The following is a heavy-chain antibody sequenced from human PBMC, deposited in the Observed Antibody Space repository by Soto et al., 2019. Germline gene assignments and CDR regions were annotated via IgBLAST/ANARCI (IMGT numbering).Heavy chain of an antibody. CDR1: GYTFTSYG. CDR3: ACPGYSSGWFHTEAEYFQH. J-gene: IGHJ1*01. V-gene: IGHV1-18*01. CDR2: ISAYNGNT. Sequence: ASVKVSCKASGYTFTSYGISWVRQAPGQGLEWMGWISAYNGNTNYAQKLQGRVTMTTDTSTSTAYMELRSLRSDDTAVYYCACPGYSSGWFHTEAEYFQHWGQGTLVTVSS. D-gene: IGHD6-19*01.